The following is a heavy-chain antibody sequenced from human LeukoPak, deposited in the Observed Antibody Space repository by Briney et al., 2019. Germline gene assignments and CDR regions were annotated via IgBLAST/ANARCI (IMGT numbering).Heavy chain of an antibody. Sequence: SETLSLTCTVSGGSISSSSYYWGWIRQPPGKGLEWIGSIYYSGSTYYNPSLKSRVTISVDTSKRQFSLNLRSVTAADTAVYYCATHCSGDKCSSEFGFWGQGTLVTISS. V-gene: IGHV4-39*07. CDR3: ATHCSGDKCSSEFGF. J-gene: IGHJ4*02. CDR1: GGSISSSSYY. D-gene: IGHD2-15*01. CDR2: IYYSGST.